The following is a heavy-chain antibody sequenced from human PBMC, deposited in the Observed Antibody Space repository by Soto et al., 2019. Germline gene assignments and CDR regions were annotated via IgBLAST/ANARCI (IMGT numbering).Heavy chain of an antibody. V-gene: IGHV4-31*03. Sequence: QVQLQESGPGLVKPSQTLSLTCTVSGGSISSGGYXWSWIRQHPGKGLEWIGYIYYSGSTYYNPSLKSRVTISVDTSKNQFSLKLSSVTAAXXXXXXXXXXXXXXXXXDXWGQGTMVTVSS. J-gene: IGHJ3*02. CDR3: XXXXXXXXXXDX. CDR1: GGSISSGGYX. CDR2: IYYSGST.